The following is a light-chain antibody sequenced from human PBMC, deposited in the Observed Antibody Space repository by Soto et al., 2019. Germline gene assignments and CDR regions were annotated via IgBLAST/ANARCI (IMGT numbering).Light chain of an antibody. CDR3: QQYGTLRSVT. Sequence: EIVLTQSPGTLSLSPGEEATLSCRASQSVDSNYLAWYQQKPGQTPRLIIYGASGRADGIPHRFSGSGFGTDFTLTISKVEPEDFAVYYCQQYGTLRSVTFGQGTRLEIK. J-gene: IGKJ5*01. V-gene: IGKV3-20*01. CDR1: QSVDSNY. CDR2: GAS.